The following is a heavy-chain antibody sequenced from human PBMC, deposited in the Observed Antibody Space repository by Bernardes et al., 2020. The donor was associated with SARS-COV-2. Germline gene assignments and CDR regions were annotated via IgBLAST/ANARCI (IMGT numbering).Heavy chain of an antibody. CDR1: GFTFSSYA. Sequence: GGSLRLSCAASGFTFSSYAMSWFRQAPGKGLEWVPAIGGSGGSTYYADSVKGRFTISRDNSKNTLYLQMNSLRAEDTAVYYCAKVTYDFWSGYSNYYFDYWGQGTLVTVSS. CDR3: AKVTYDFWSGYSNYYFDY. V-gene: IGHV3-23*01. CDR2: IGGSGGST. J-gene: IGHJ4*02. D-gene: IGHD3-3*01.